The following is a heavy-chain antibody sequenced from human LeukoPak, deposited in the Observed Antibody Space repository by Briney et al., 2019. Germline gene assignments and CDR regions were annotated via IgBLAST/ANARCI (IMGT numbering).Heavy chain of an antibody. Sequence: GASVKVSCKASGYTFTGYYMHWVRQAPGQGLEWMGWINPNSGGTNYAQKFQGRVTMTRDTSISTAYMELSRLRSDDTAVYYCARESRLSNKGILTGYYTYDDYWGQGNLVTVSS. J-gene: IGHJ4*02. D-gene: IGHD3-9*01. CDR1: GYTFTGYY. V-gene: IGHV1-2*02. CDR3: ARESRLSNKGILTGYYTYDDY. CDR2: INPNSGGT.